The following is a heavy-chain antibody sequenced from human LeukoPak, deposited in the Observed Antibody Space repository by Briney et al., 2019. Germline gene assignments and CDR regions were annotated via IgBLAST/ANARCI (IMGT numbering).Heavy chain of an antibody. CDR3: ATETYHYDSSPFDY. D-gene: IGHD3-22*01. J-gene: IGHJ4*02. Sequence: GASVKVSCKASGYTFTGYYMHWVRQAPGQGLEWMGWINPNSGGTNYAQKFQGRVTMTRDTSISTAYMELSRLRSDDTAVCYCATETYHYDSSPFDYWGQGTLVTVSS. CDR2: INPNSGGT. V-gene: IGHV1-2*02. CDR1: GYTFTGYY.